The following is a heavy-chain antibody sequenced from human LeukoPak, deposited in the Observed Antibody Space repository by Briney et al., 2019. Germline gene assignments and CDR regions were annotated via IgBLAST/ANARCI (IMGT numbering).Heavy chain of an antibody. D-gene: IGHD2-2*01. CDR1: GYTFTGYY. CDR3: ARGGDCSSTSCRIFDY. V-gene: IGHV1-2*04. J-gene: IGHJ4*02. Sequence: ASVTVSFKASGYTFTGYYMHWVRQAPGQGLEWMGWINPNSGGTNYSQKFQSWVTMTRDTSISTAYMELSRLRSDDTAVYYCARGGDCSSTSCRIFDYWGQGTLVTVSS. CDR2: INPNSGGT.